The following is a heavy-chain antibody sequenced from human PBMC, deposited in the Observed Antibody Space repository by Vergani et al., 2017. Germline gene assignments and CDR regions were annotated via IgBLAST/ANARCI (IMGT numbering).Heavy chain of an antibody. V-gene: IGHV3-23*01. CDR3: AKTTEGLYSNYLLGY. CDR2: ISGSGGST. CDR1: GFTFSSYA. D-gene: IGHD4-11*01. Sequence: EVQLLESGGGLVQPGGSLRLSCAASGFTFSSYAMSWVRQAPGKGLEWVSAISGSGGSTYYAYSVKGRFTISRDNSKNTLYLQMNSLRAEDTAVYYCAKTTEGLYSNYLLGYWGQGTLVTVSS. J-gene: IGHJ4*02.